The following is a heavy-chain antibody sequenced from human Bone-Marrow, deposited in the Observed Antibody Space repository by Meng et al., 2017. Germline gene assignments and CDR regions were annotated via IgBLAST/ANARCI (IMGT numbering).Heavy chain of an antibody. CDR1: VVSFSGYY. D-gene: IGHD3-16*01. CDR2: INHSGST. V-gene: IGHV4-34*01. CDR3: AKARLWGDNWFDP. J-gene: IGHJ5*02. Sequence: QGRLQQWGAGLLQPPATLSLTFAFYVVSFSGYYWSWIRQPPGKGLEWIGEINHSGSTNYNPSLKSRVTISVDTSKNQFSLKLSSVTAADTAVYYCAKARLWGDNWFDPWGQGTLVTVSS.